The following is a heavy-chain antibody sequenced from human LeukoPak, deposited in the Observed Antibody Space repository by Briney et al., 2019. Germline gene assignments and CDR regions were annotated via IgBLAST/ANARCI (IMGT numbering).Heavy chain of an antibody. V-gene: IGHV4-34*01. CDR3: TRGHDSSGYYYYYYSMDV. CDR1: GGSFSGYY. Sequence: SETLSLTCAVYGGSFSGYYWSWIRQPPGKGLEWIGEINHSGSTNYNPSLKSRVTISVDTSKNQFSLKLSSVTAADTAVYYCTRGHDSSGYYYYYYSMDVWGQGTTVTVSS. D-gene: IGHD3-22*01. CDR2: INHSGST. J-gene: IGHJ6*02.